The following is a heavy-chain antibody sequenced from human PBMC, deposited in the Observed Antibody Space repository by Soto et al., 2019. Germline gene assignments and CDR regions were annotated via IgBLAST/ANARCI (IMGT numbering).Heavy chain of an antibody. Sequence: GGYLRLSCAASGFAFSNYAMHWVRQAPGKGLEWVSYISTSIEATYYADSVKGRFTISRDDSKNTLYLQMNGLRAEDSAVYYCAKDRTLAARHSGYWGQRTQVTVSS. V-gene: IGHV3-23*01. D-gene: IGHD6-6*01. CDR2: ISTSIEAT. J-gene: IGHJ4*02. CDR1: GFAFSNYA. CDR3: AKDRTLAARHSGY.